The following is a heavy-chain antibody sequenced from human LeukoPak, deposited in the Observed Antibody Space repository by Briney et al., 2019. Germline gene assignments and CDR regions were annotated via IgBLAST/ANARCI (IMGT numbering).Heavy chain of an antibody. CDR2: IGGSGDGT. V-gene: IGHV3-23*01. CDR3: ARVAMVRGVITRAPLDC. Sequence: GGSLRLSCAASGFTFDSYAVSWVRQGPGKGPQWVSLIGGSGDGTFYSDSVKGRFTISRDNSKNTLYLQMNSLRAEDTAIYYCARVAMVRGVITRAPLDCWGQGALVTVSS. D-gene: IGHD3-10*01. J-gene: IGHJ4*01. CDR1: GFTFDSYA.